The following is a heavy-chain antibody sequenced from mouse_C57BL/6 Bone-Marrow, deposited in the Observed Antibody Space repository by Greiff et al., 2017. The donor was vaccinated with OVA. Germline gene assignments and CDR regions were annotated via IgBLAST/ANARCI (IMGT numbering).Heavy chain of an antibody. CDR3: ARARYDYLDY. CDR2: INYDGSST. V-gene: IGHV5-16*01. D-gene: IGHD2-3*01. Sequence: VQLKESEGGLVQPGSSMKLSCTASGFTFSDYYMAWVRQVPEKGLEWVANINYDGSSTYYLDSLKSRFIISRDNAKNILYLQMSSLKSEDTATYYCARARYDYLDYWGQGTTLTVSS. J-gene: IGHJ2*01. CDR1: GFTFSDYY.